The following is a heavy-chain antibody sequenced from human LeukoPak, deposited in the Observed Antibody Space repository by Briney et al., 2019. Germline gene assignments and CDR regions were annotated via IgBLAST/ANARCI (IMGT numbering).Heavy chain of an antibody. CDR3: ARGQPIIRHSYGSGPLDV. J-gene: IGHJ6*02. Sequence: SETLSLTCTVSGGSISSYYWSWIRQPPGKGLEWIGYIYYSGSTNYNPSLKSRVTISVDTSKNQFSLKLSSVTAADTAVYYCARGQPIIRHSYGSGPLDVWGQGTTVTVSS. CDR2: IYYSGST. V-gene: IGHV4-59*01. CDR1: GGSISSYY. D-gene: IGHD5-18*01.